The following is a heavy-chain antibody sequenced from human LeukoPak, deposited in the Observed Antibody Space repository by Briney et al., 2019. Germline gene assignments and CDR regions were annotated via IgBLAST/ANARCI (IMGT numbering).Heavy chain of an antibody. Sequence: GGSLRLSCAASGFTFSGYAMHWVRQAPGKGLEWVAVISYDGSNKYYADSVKGRFTISRDNSKNTLYLQMTSQRAEDTGVYYCARWLSPFDYWGQGTLVTVSS. J-gene: IGHJ4*02. CDR2: ISYDGSNK. CDR3: ARWLSPFDY. D-gene: IGHD6-19*01. CDR1: GFTFSGYA. V-gene: IGHV3-30*01.